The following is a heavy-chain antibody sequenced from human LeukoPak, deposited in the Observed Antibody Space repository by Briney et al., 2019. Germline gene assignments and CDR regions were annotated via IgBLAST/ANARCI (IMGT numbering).Heavy chain of an antibody. V-gene: IGHV4-39*01. CDR3: ARLISDAFDI. CDR1: GGSISSSSYY. CDR2: IYYSGNT. Sequence: SETLSLTCTVSGGSISSSSYYWGWIRQPPGKGLEWIGSIYYSGNTYYNPSLKSRVTISVDTSKNQFSLKLSSVTAADTAVYYCARLISDAFDIWGQGTMVTVSS. J-gene: IGHJ3*02.